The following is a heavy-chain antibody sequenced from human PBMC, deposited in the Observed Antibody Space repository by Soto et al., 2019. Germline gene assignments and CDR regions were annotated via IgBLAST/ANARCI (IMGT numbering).Heavy chain of an antibody. D-gene: IGHD3-22*01. CDR3: ARDLDGLHDDNSGPYHRPG. V-gene: IGHV4-30-4*01. Sequence: PSETLSLTCPVSGGSISSDDYYWIWIRQSPWRGLEWIGYIHSSGSIYYNPSLKSRATMSIDTARNQFSLKVSSVTVADTAVYYCARDLDGLHDDNSGPYHRPGWGQGTLVTVSS. CDR1: GGSISSDDYY. J-gene: IGHJ4*02. CDR2: IHSSGSI.